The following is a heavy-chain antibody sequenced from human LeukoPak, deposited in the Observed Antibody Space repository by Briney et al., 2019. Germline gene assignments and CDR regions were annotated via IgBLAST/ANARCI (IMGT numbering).Heavy chain of an antibody. Sequence: GGSLRLSCAASGFTFSSYAMSWVRQAPGKGLEWVSAISGSGGSTYYADSVKGRFTISRDDAKNSLYLQMNSLRAEDTAVYYCARVVYYDSSGYNYWGQGTLVTVSS. CDR3: ARVVYYDSSGYNY. D-gene: IGHD3-22*01. CDR2: ISGSGGST. V-gene: IGHV3-23*01. CDR1: GFTFSSYA. J-gene: IGHJ4*02.